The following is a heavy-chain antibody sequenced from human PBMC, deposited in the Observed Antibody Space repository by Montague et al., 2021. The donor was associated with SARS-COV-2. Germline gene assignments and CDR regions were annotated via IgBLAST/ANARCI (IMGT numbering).Heavy chain of an antibody. Sequence: SLRLSCAASGFTFSTYAMSWVRRAPGKGLEWVSAISGSGDKTYYADSVKGRFTISRDNSKNTVSLQMNSLRVEDTAVYYCVKDLFCSGGDCYFYGMDLWGQGTTVTVSS. V-gene: IGHV3-23*01. D-gene: IGHD2-15*01. CDR3: VKDLFCSGGDCYFYGMDL. CDR1: GFTFSTYA. J-gene: IGHJ6*02. CDR2: ISGSGDKT.